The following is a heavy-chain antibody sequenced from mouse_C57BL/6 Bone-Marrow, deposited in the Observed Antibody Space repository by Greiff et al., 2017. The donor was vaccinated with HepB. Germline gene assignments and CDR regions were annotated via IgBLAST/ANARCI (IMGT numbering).Heavy chain of an antibody. Sequence: VQVVESGAELVKPGASVKLSCKASGYTFTSYWMHWVKQRPGQGLEWIGMIHPNSGSTNYNEKFKSKATLTVDKSSSTAYMQLSSLTSEDSAVYYGARSYYYGSSYHAGYAYWGQGTLVTVSA. CDR3: ARSYYYGSSYHAGYAY. CDR2: IHPNSGST. D-gene: IGHD1-1*01. V-gene: IGHV1-64*01. J-gene: IGHJ3*01. CDR1: GYTFTSYW.